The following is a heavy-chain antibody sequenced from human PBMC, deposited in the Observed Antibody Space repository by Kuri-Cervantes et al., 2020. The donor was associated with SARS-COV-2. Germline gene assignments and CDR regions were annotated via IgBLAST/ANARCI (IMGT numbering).Heavy chain of an antibody. CDR3: ARHDDNWGFDY. D-gene: IGHD1-1*01. CDR1: GGSISSSSYY. J-gene: IGHJ4*02. V-gene: IGHV4-39*01. CDR2: IYYRGST. Sequence: ESLKISCTASGGSISSSSYYWGWIRQPPGKGLEWIGSIYYRGSTYYNPSLKSRVTISVDTSKNQFSLKLSSVTAADTAVYYCARHDDNWGFDYWGQGTLVTVSS.